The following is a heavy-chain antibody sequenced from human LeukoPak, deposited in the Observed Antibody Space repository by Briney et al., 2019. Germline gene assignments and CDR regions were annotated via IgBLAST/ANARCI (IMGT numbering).Heavy chain of an antibody. CDR2: ISWDGGST. V-gene: IGHV3-43D*03. CDR3: AKDISPDIASYMDV. CDR1: GFTFSSYA. J-gene: IGHJ6*03. Sequence: PGGSLRLSCAASGFTFSSYAMSWVRQAPGKGLEWVSLISWDGGSTYYADSVKGRFTISRDNSKSSLYLQMNSLRAEDTALYYCAKDISPDIASYMDVWGKGTTVTVSS. D-gene: IGHD5-12*01.